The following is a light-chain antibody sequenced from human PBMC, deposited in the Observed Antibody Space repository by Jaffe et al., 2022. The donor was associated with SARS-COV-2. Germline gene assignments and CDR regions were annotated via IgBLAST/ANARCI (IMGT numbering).Light chain of an antibody. CDR3: HQSNTIPQT. J-gene: IGKJ1*01. CDR2: AAS. V-gene: IGKV1-39*01. Sequence: DIQMTQSPSALSASVGDRVTITCRASQSVRTYLNWYQQKPGKAPKLLICAASTLQSGVPSRFSGRGSGTLFTLTISSLQPEDFATYYCHQSNTIPQTFGQGTKVEIK. CDR1: QSVRTY.